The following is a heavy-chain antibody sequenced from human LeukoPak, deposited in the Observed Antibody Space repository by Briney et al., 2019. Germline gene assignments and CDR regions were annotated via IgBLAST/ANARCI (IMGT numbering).Heavy chain of an antibody. V-gene: IGHV3-30-3*02. CDR3: AKQLGYCSDGSCYFPY. J-gene: IGHJ4*02. D-gene: IGHD2-15*01. CDR1: GFTFSGYA. Sequence: GGSLRLSCAASGFTFSGYAMHWVRQAPGKGLEWVAVISYDGSNKYYADSVKGRFTISRDNSKNTLYLQMNSLRAEDTAVYYCAKQLGYCSDGSCYFPYWGQGTLVTVSS. CDR2: ISYDGSNK.